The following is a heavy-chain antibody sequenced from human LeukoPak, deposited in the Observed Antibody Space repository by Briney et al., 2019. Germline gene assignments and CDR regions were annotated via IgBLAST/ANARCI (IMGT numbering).Heavy chain of an antibody. CDR1: GFTFSSYA. CDR3: AKVQTSGWYFFQH. V-gene: IGHV3-23*01. J-gene: IGHJ1*01. Sequence: GGSLRLSRVASGFTFSSYAMSWVRQAPGKGLEWVSGISFSGGSTYYADSVKGRFTISRDNSKNTLYLQMNSLRAEDTAVYYCAKVQTSGWYFFQHWGQGTLVTVSS. D-gene: IGHD6-19*01. CDR2: ISFSGGST.